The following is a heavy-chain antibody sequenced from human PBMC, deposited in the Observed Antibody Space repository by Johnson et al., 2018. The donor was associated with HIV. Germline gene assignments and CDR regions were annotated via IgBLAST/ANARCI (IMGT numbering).Heavy chain of an antibody. CDR1: GFTFSNYA. CDR2: ISYDGSNK. V-gene: IGHV3-30-3*01. CDR3: ARDQAYRSSWAFSFDI. Sequence: VQLVESGGGVVQPGGSLRLSCAASGFTFSNYAMYWVRQAPGKGLEWVAAISYDGSNKYYADSVKDRFTISRDNSKNTLCLQMNSLRPEDTAVFYCARDQAYRSSWAFSFDIWGQGTMVTVSS. D-gene: IGHD6-13*01. J-gene: IGHJ3*02.